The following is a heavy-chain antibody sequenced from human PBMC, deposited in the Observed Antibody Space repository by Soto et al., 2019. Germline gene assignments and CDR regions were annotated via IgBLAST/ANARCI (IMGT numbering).Heavy chain of an antibody. D-gene: IGHD3-16*02. CDR1: GYTFTSYD. Sequence: QVQLVQSGAEVKKPGASVKVSCKASGYTFTSYDINWVRQATGQGLEWMGWMNPNSGNTGYAQKFQGRVTMTRNTSTSTADMEVSSMRSEDTAVYYCARGRIMITFGGVIDNYYYYYGMDVWGQGTTVTVSS. J-gene: IGHJ6*02. CDR2: MNPNSGNT. V-gene: IGHV1-8*01. CDR3: ARGRIMITFGGVIDNYYYYYGMDV.